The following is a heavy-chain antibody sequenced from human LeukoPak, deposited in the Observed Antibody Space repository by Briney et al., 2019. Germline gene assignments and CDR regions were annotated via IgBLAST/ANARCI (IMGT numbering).Heavy chain of an antibody. CDR3: ARAYCSSTSCYRRWFDP. Sequence: SVKVSCKASGGTFSSYAISWVRQAPGQGLEWMGGIIPIFGTANYAQKFQGRVTITADESTSTAYMELSSLRSEDTAVYYCARAYCSSTSCYRRWFDPWGQGTLVTVPS. V-gene: IGHV1-69*13. J-gene: IGHJ5*02. CDR2: IIPIFGTA. CDR1: GGTFSSYA. D-gene: IGHD2-2*01.